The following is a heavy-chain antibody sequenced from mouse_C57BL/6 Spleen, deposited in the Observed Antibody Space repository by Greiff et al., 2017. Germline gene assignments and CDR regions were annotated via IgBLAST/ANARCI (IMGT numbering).Heavy chain of an antibody. CDR1: GYSITSGYD. J-gene: IGHJ3*01. D-gene: IGHD4-1*01. CDR2: ISYSGST. V-gene: IGHV3-1*01. CDR3: AGVLGAWFAY. Sequence: EVQLQQSGPGMVKPSQSLSFSCTVTGYSITSGYDWHWIRHFPGNKLEWMGYISYSGSTNYNPTLKSPISITHDTSKNHFFLKSNSVTTEDTATYYCAGVLGAWFAYWGQGTLVTVSA.